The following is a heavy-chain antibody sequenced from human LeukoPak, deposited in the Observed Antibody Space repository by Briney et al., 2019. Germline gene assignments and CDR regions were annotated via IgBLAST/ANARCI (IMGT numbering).Heavy chain of an antibody. CDR3: ARDLGNTGWYTFDY. CDR2: TYYRSKSYN. J-gene: IGHJ4*02. D-gene: IGHD6-19*01. V-gene: IGHV6-1*01. Sequence: SQTLSLTCDISGDSVSSNNGAWNWIRQSPSRGLEWLGRTYYRSKSYNDYAGSLNGRITISPDTSKNQFSLHLNSVIPEDTAVYYCARDLGNTGWYTFDYWGQGILVTVSS. CDR1: GDSVSSNNGA.